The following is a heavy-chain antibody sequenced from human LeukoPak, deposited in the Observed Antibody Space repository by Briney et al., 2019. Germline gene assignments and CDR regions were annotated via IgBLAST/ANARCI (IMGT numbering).Heavy chain of an antibody. V-gene: IGHV3-21*06. CDR1: GFTFSNYN. Sequence: PGGSLRLSCAASGFTFSNYNMNWVRQAPGKGLECVSSNSGSSNYIYYADSVKGRFTISRDNANNSLSLQMNSLGAEDTAVYYCARGGDIDYWGQGALVTVSS. CDR2: NSGSSNYI. CDR3: ARGGDIDY. J-gene: IGHJ4*02. D-gene: IGHD2-21*02.